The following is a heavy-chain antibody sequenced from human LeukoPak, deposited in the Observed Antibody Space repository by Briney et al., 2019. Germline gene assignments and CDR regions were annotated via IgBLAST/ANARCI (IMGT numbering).Heavy chain of an antibody. V-gene: IGHV1-69*13. D-gene: IGHD6-13*01. CDR1: GGTFSSYA. CDR2: IIPIFGTA. Sequence: RASVKVSCKASGGTFSSYAISWVRQAPGQGLEWMGGIIPIFGTANYAQKFQGRVTITADESTSTAYMELSSLRSEDTAVYYCAREGGKGSSSPRKYYFDYWGQGTLVTVSS. CDR3: AREGGKGSSSPRKYYFDY. J-gene: IGHJ4*02.